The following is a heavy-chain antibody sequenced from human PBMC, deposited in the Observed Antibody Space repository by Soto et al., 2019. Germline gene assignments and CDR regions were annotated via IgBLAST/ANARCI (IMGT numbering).Heavy chain of an antibody. D-gene: IGHD2-15*01. CDR3: ARDRGYCSGGICYSGLDY. J-gene: IGHJ4*02. Sequence: PGGSLRLSCAASGFTFSTYWMNWVRQAPGKGLEWVANIKQDGSEKYYVDSVKGRFTISRDNAKNSLYLQMNSLRVEDTAVYYCARDRGYCSGGICYSGLDYWGKGILVTVSS. CDR1: GFTFSTYW. V-gene: IGHV3-7*01. CDR2: IKQDGSEK.